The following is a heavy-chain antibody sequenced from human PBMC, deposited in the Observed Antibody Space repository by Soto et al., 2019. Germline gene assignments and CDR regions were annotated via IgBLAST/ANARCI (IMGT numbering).Heavy chain of an antibody. CDR2: ISAYNGNT. V-gene: IGHV1-18*01. J-gene: IGHJ4*02. CDR1: GYTFTSYA. CDR3: ARHPPPADY. Sequence: QVQLVQSGAEVKKPGASVKVSCKASGYTFTSYAIIWVRQAPGQGLEWMGWISAYNGNTNYAQKFQGRVTMTPDTSPRTAYMELRSLRSDATAVYFCARHPPPADYWGQGALVTVSS.